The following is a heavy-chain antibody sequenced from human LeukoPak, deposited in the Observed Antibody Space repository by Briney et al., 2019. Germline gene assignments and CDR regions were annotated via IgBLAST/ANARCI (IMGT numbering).Heavy chain of an antibody. Sequence: ASVKVSCKASGYTFTSYGISWVRQAPGQGLEWMGWISAYNGNTNYAQKLQGRVTMTTDTSTSTAYMELRSLRSDDTAVYYCARGSSLSHHTLYDAFDIWGQGTMVTVSS. D-gene: IGHD2-2*02. J-gene: IGHJ3*02. CDR2: ISAYNGNT. CDR3: ARGSSLSHHTLYDAFDI. V-gene: IGHV1-18*01. CDR1: GYTFTSYG.